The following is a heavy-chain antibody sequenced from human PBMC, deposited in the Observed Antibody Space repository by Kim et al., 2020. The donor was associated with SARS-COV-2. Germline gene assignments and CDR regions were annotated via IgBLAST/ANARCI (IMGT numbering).Heavy chain of an antibody. V-gene: IGHV4-30-2*05. J-gene: IGHJ4*02. D-gene: IGHD3-9*01. Sequence: TYDNPSLKSRVTISVDTSKNQFSLKLSSVTAADTAVYYCARGFYDNTFDYWGQGTLVTVSS. CDR3: ARGFYDNTFDY. CDR2: T.